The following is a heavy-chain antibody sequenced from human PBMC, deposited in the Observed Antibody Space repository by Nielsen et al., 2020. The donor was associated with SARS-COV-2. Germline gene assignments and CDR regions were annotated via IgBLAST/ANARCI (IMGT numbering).Heavy chain of an antibody. V-gene: IGHV3-23*01. Sequence: MHWVRQAPGKGLEWVSAISASTYYADSVKGRFTISRDNSKNTLYLQMNSLRAEDTAVYYCAKRSGYTSGWYGDYWGQGTLVTVSS. D-gene: IGHD6-19*01. CDR3: AKRSGYTSGWYGDY. J-gene: IGHJ4*02. CDR2: ISAST.